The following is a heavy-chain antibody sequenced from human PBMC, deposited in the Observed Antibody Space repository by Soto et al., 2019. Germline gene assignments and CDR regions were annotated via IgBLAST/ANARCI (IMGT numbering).Heavy chain of an antibody. J-gene: IGHJ4*02. CDR2: ITAHNGNT. D-gene: IGHD1-1*01. Sequence: QVHLVQSGAEVKKPGASVKVSCKASGYSFTSYGITWVRQAPGQGLEWMGWITAHNGNTDYAQKLQGRVIVTRDTSTSTAYMELRSLRSDDTAVYYCARGRYGDYWGQGALVTVSS. CDR1: GYSFTSYG. CDR3: ARGRYGDY. V-gene: IGHV1-18*01.